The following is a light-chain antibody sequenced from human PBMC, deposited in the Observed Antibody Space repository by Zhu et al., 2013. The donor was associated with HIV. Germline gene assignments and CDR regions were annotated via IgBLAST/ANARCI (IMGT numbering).Light chain of an antibody. CDR2: KTS. Sequence: VLTQTPHILPVTLGQPASISCRSSHGLVHGDGKIYLNWLQQRPGQPPRLLIYKTSTLFSGVPDRFSGTGAGTDFTLRIRRVEAEDIAIYYCMQSTHFPQTFGQGTKVEV. CDR3: MQSTHFPQT. CDR1: HGLVHGDGKIY. J-gene: IGKJ1*01. V-gene: IGKV2-24*01.